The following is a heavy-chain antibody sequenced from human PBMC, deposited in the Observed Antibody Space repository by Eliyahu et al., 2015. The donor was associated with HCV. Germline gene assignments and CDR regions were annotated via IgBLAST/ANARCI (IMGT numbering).Heavy chain of an antibody. CDR2: IYPGDSDT. V-gene: IGHV5-51*01. J-gene: IGHJ5*02. Sequence: EAQLVQSGAEVKKPGESLRISCKLSGDGFTTSWIAWVRQMPGKGLEWMGMIYPGDSDTRYSPSFQGHVTISADKSISTAYLQWSSLKSSDTAMYYCARHSRQLVTWFDPWGQGTLVTVSS. CDR1: GDGFTTSW. D-gene: IGHD6-13*01. CDR3: ARHSRQLVTWFDP.